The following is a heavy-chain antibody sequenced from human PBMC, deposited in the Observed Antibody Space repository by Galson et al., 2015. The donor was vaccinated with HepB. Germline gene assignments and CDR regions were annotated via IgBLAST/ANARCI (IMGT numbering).Heavy chain of an antibody. D-gene: IGHD3-10*01. J-gene: IGHJ4*02. CDR2: ISRTSRPI. Sequence: SLRLSCAASGFTFTSYRMNCVRQAPGKGLDWLSHISRTSRPIYYADSVKGRFTISRDNAKNSLYLQMNSQRAEDTAVDYCARVPYYRGVDYWGQGTLVSVSS. CDR3: ARVPYYRGVDY. CDR1: GFTFTSYR. V-gene: IGHV3-48*04.